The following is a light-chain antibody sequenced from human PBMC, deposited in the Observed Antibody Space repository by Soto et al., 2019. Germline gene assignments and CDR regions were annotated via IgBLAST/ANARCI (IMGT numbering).Light chain of an antibody. Sequence: IVLTQYTATLSLSPGERATLSCRASQTVGVYLAWYQQNAGQAPRLLIYGASTRATGIPARFSGSGSGTEFTLTISSLQSEDFAVYYCQQYNNWPVTFGPGTKVDIK. J-gene: IGKJ3*01. V-gene: IGKV3-15*01. CDR2: GAS. CDR1: QTVGVY. CDR3: QQYNNWPVT.